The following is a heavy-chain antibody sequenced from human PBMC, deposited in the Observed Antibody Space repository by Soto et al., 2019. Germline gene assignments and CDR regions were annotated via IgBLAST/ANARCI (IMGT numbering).Heavy chain of an antibody. CDR1: GGSISSGGYY. V-gene: IGHV4-31*03. D-gene: IGHD2-21*02. Sequence: PSQTLSLTCTVSGGSISSGGYYWSWIRQHPGKGLGWIGYIYYSGSTYYNPSLKSRVTISVDTSNNQFSLKLSSVPAADTAVSYCARHTVVVTAIRVSNYFDYWGQGTLVTVSS. CDR3: ARHTVVVTAIRVSNYFDY. CDR2: IYYSGST. J-gene: IGHJ4*02.